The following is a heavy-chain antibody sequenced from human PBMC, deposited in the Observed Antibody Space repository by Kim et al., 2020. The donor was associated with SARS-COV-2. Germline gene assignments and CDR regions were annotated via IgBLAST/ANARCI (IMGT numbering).Heavy chain of an antibody. Sequence: GGSLRLSCAASGFTFSSYAMHWVRQAPGKGLEWVAVISYDGSNKYYADSVKGRFTISRDNSKNTLYLQMNSLRAEDTAVYYCARGSATVVTLEFHDYWGQGTLVTVSS. CDR1: GFTFSSYA. CDR3: ARGSATVVTLEFHDY. J-gene: IGHJ4*02. D-gene: IGHD4-17*01. V-gene: IGHV3-30*04. CDR2: ISYDGSNK.